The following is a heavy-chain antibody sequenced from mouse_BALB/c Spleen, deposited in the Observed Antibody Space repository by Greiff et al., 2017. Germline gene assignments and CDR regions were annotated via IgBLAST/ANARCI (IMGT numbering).Heavy chain of an antibody. V-gene: IGHV5-6-3*01. CDR3: ARDGGWLLLFDY. Sequence: DVKLVESGGGLVQPGGSLKLSCAASGFTFSSYGMSWVRQTPDKRLELVATINSNGGSTYYPDSVKGRFTISRDNAKNTLYLQMSSLKSEDTAMYYCARDGGWLLLFDYWGQGTTLTVSS. J-gene: IGHJ2*01. CDR2: INSNGGST. D-gene: IGHD2-3*01. CDR1: GFTFSSYG.